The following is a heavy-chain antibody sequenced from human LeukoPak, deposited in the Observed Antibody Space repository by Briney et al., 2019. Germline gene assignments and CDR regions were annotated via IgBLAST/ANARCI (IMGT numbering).Heavy chain of an antibody. J-gene: IGHJ4*02. V-gene: IGHV3-11*06. CDR1: GFTFSDYY. Sequence: GGSLRLSCAAPGFTFSDYYMSWIRQAPGKGLEWVSYISSSSSYTNYADSVKGRFTISRDNAKNSLYLQMNSLRAEDTAVYYCARDIAGVSSSTSLYYFDYWGQGTLVTVSS. CDR2: ISSSSSYT. D-gene: IGHD2-2*01. CDR3: ARDIAGVSSSTSLYYFDY.